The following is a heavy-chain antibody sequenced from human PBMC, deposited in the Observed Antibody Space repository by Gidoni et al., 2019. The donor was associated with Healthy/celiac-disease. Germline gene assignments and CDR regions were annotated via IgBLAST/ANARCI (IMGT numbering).Heavy chain of an antibody. CDR1: GFTFGSYA. D-gene: IGHD3-22*01. J-gene: IGHJ4*02. Sequence: EVQLLESGGGLVQPGGSLRLSCAASGFTFGSYAMSWVRQAPGKGLEWVSAISGSGGSTYYADSVKGRFTISRDNSKNTLYLQMNSLRAEDTAVYYCAKEMYYYDSSGYPLDYWGQGTLVTVSS. CDR3: AKEMYYYDSSGYPLDY. CDR2: ISGSGGST. V-gene: IGHV3-23*01.